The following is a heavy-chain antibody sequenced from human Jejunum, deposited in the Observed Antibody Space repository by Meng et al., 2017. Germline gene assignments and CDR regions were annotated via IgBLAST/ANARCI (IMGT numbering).Heavy chain of an antibody. CDR2: VWPSGAT. CDR1: GVSTTAPFY. Sequence: QVQLKESGPGLVQPSGTLSLTCTVSGVSTTAPFYWTWIRQAPGKGLEWIGEVWPSGATYYNPSLSSRITTSIDTSNNQFSLEVAFLTAADTAVYYCARAIRERYFDSWGQGTLVTVSS. J-gene: IGHJ4*02. V-gene: IGHV4-4*02. D-gene: IGHD1-14*01. CDR3: ARAIRERYFDS.